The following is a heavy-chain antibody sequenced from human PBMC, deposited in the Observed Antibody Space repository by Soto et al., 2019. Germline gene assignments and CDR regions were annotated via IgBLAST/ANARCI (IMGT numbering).Heavy chain of an antibody. CDR3: ATHPYYGFYSGDYVDY. V-gene: IGHV4-30-4*01. J-gene: IGHJ4*01. CDR2: IYHTGSA. Sequence: TSETLSLTCTVSGGSISSADYYWTWFRQPPGKGLEWIGYIYHTGSADYNPSLKSRLTISIDTSRDQFSLKLSSVTAADTAVYYCATHPYYGFYSGDYVDYWGHGTLVTVSS. D-gene: IGHD3-3*01. CDR1: GGSISSADYY.